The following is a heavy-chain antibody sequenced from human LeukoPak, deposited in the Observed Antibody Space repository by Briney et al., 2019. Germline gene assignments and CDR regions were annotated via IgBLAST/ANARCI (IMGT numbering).Heavy chain of an antibody. CDR1: GFTFSSYG. D-gene: IGHD1-20*01. CDR2: IRYDGSNK. V-gene: IGHV3-30*02. J-gene: IGHJ3*02. CDR3: ARDHFNWNDDPEWAFDI. Sequence: GGSLRLSCAASGFTFSSYGMHWVRQAPGKGLEWVAFIRYDGSNKYYADSVKGRFTISRDNSKNTLYLQMNSLRAEDTAVYYCARDHFNWNDDPEWAFDIWGQGTMVTVSS.